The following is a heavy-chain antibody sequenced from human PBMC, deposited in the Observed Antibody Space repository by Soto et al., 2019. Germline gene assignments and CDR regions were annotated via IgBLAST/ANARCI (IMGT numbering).Heavy chain of an antibody. CDR2: ISSNSSYI. CDR3: ARDSRAKNPYYYYYMDV. V-gene: IGHV3-21*01. J-gene: IGHJ6*03. D-gene: IGHD1-26*01. CDR1: GFTFSSYS. Sequence: GGSLRLSCAASGFTFSSYSMNWVRQAPGKGLEWVSSISSNSSYIYYADSVKGRFTISRDNAKNSLYLQMNSLRAEDTAVYYCARDSRAKNPYYYYYMDVWGKGTTVTVSS.